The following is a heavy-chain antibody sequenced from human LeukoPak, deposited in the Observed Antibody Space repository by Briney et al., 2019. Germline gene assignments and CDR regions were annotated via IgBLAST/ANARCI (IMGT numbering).Heavy chain of an antibody. Sequence: GGSLRLSCAGSGFNFGGYGMHWFRQTPGKGLEWVAVIAYDGSRAFNADSVKGRFTISRDNSKNTMSVQMDDLRAEDTAVYYCTRYNNDHFDYWGQGTLVTVSS. J-gene: IGHJ4*02. CDR2: IAYDGSRA. D-gene: IGHD1-14*01. CDR3: TRYNNDHFDY. CDR1: GFNFGGYG. V-gene: IGHV3-33*01.